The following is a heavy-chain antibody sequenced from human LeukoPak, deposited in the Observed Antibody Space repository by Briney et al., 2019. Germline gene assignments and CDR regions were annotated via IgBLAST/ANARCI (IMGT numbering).Heavy chain of an antibody. CDR3: AREACSGGSCYPDY. D-gene: IGHD2-15*01. V-gene: IGHV4-34*01. CDR1: GGAFSGYY. J-gene: IGHJ4*02. CDR2: INHSGST. Sequence: SETLSLTRAVYGGAFSGYYWSWIRQPPGKGLEWIGEINHSGSTNYDPSLKSRATMSVDMSKSQFSLNLSSVTAADTAVYYCAREACSGGSCYPDYWGQGTLVTVSS.